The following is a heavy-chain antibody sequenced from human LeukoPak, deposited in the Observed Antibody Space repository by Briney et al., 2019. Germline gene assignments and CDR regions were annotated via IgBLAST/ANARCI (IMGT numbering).Heavy chain of an antibody. CDR1: GFTFSDYY. Sequence: GGSLRLSCAASGFTFSDYYMSWIRQAPGKGLEWVSYISSSSSYINYADSVKGRFTISRDNAKNSLYLQMNSLRAEDTAVYYCARQRGQRKASDYWGQGTLVTVSS. V-gene: IGHV3-11*06. D-gene: IGHD6-25*01. CDR3: ARQRGQRKASDY. CDR2: ISSSSSYI. J-gene: IGHJ4*02.